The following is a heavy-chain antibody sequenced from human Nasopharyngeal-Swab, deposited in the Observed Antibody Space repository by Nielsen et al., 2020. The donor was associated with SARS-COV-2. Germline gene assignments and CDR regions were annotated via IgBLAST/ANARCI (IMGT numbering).Heavy chain of an antibody. Sequence: SVQVSCKASGCTFSSYAISWVRQAPGQGLEWMGGIIPIFGTANYAQKFQGRVTITADESTSTAYVELSSLRSEDTAVYYCARDNRFLEWLLSGSAVNWFDPWGQGTLVTVSS. J-gene: IGHJ5*02. V-gene: IGHV1-69*13. CDR2: IIPIFGTA. D-gene: IGHD3-3*01. CDR1: GCTFSSYA. CDR3: ARDNRFLEWLLSGSAVNWFDP.